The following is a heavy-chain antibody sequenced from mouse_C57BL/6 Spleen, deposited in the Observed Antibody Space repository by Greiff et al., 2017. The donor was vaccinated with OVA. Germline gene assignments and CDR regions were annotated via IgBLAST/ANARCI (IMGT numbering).Heavy chain of an antibody. D-gene: IGHD2-1*01. V-gene: IGHV1-82*01. CDR3: AREYYGNRYFDV. CDR1: GYAFSSSW. J-gene: IGHJ1*03. CDR2: IYPGDGDT. Sequence: LQESGPELVKPGASVKISCKASGYAFSSSWMNWVKQRPGKGLEWIGRIYPGDGDTNYNGKFKGKATLTADKSSSTAYMQLSSLTSEDSAVYFCAREYYGNRYFDVWGTGTTVTVSS.